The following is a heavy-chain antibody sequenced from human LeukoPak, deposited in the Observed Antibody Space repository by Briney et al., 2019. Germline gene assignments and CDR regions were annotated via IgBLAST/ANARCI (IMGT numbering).Heavy chain of an antibody. CDR3: AKEDGSGSLMMGKFDY. CDR2: ISGSGGST. V-gene: IGHV3-23*01. CDR1: GFTFSSYG. D-gene: IGHD3-10*01. J-gene: IGHJ4*02. Sequence: GGSLRLSCAASGFTFSSYGMSWVRQAPGKGLEWVSAISGSGGSTYYADSVKGRFTISRDNSKNTLYLQMNSLRAEGTAVYYCAKEDGSGSLMMGKFDYWGQGTLVTVSS.